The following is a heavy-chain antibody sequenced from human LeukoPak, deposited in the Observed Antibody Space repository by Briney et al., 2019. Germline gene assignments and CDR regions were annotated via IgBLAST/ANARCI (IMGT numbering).Heavy chain of an antibody. CDR3: ARQLFSYDFDY. D-gene: IGHD1-26*01. J-gene: IGHJ4*02. V-gene: IGHV5-51*01. CDR1: GYSFTNYW. CDR2: IYPGDSDT. Sequence: GESLKISCKGFGYSFTNYWIGWVRQMPGKGLEWMGIIYPGDSDTRYSPSFQGQVTISADKSISTAYLQWSSLKASDTAMYNCARQLFSYDFDYWGQGTLVTVSS.